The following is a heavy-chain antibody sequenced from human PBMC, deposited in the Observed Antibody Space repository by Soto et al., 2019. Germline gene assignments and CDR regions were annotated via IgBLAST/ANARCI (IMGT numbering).Heavy chain of an antibody. CDR2: IYYSGNT. D-gene: IGHD3-10*01. CDR3: ARRVKYGSGRRPAYYLDY. CDR1: GASIRNYY. V-gene: IGHV4-59*01. Sequence: LSLTCSVSGASIRNYYWSWIRQPPGKGLEWIGYIYYSGNTNYNPSLKSRVTISVDTSKNQFSLKLSSVTAADTAVYYCARRVKYGSGRRPAYYLDYWGQGTLVTVSS. J-gene: IGHJ4*02.